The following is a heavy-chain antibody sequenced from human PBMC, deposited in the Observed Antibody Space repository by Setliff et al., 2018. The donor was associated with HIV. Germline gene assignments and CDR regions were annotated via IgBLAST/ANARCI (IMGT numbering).Heavy chain of an antibody. V-gene: IGHV3-23*01. J-gene: IGHJ4*02. D-gene: IGHD6-6*01. CDR1: GFTFSSYA. Sequence: GESLQISCAASGFTFSSYAMSWVRQAPGKGLEWVSAISGSGGSTYYADSVKGRFTISRDNSKNTLYLQMNSLRAEDTAVYYCAKDRSIAALGYWGQGTLVTVSS. CDR2: ISGSGGST. CDR3: AKDRSIAALGY.